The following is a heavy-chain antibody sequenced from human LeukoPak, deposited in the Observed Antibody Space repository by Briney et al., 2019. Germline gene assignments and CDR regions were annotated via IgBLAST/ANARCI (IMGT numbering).Heavy chain of an antibody. V-gene: IGHV3-7*01. Sequence: QAGGSLRLSCAASGFTFSSYWMTWVRQAAGKGLEWVGNIKRDGSKKYYVDSVKGRFTISRNNAKNSLYLQMHSLRAEDTAVYYCARERETYNDYWGQGTLVTVSS. CDR3: ARERETYNDY. CDR2: IKRDGSKK. J-gene: IGHJ4*02. D-gene: IGHD1-1*01. CDR1: GFTFSSYW.